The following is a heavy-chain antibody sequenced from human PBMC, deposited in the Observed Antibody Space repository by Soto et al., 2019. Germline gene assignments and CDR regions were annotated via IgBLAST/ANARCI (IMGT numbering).Heavy chain of an antibody. CDR3: ASSRGAVAALQRPFDN. Sequence: EVQLLEAGGGLVQPGGSLRLSCAASGFSFSNHAMSWVRQAPGKGLEWVSGISGSGGTTYYADTVKGRFTISRDNSKNSLYMHMSSLRVGDTAVYYCASSRGAVAALQRPFDNWGQGTHVAVSS. CDR2: ISGSGGTT. J-gene: IGHJ4*01. V-gene: IGHV3-23*01. D-gene: IGHD2-15*01. CDR1: GFSFSNHA.